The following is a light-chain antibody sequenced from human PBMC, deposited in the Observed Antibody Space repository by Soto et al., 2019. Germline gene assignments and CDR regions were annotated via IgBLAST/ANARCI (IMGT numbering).Light chain of an antibody. CDR3: QQYNDWPPST. Sequence: EIVMTQSPATLSVSPGERATLSCRASQSITNNLAWYQQKPGQAPRLIIYGASTRATAIPARFSGSGFGTEFTLTISSLQSEDFAVDYCQQYNDWPPSTFGQGTKVEI. V-gene: IGKV3-15*01. CDR1: QSITNN. CDR2: GAS. J-gene: IGKJ2*01.